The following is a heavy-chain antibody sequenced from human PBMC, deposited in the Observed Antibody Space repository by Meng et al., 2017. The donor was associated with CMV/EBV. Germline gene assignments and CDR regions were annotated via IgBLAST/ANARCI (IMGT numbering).Heavy chain of an antibody. CDR1: GFTFSDYY. J-gene: IGHJ4*02. CDR3: VRSSGWSLFDY. D-gene: IGHD6-19*01. CDR2: VNSNNDAT. V-gene: IGHV1-2*02. Sequence: VQLVQSGAEIQKHGASIKVSCTTSGFTFSDYYIHWVRQAPGQGLEWMGWVNSNNDATNYARKFQGRVSMTRDTSISTAHMELSRLMSDDTAVYYCVRSSGWSLFDYWGQGTLVTVSS.